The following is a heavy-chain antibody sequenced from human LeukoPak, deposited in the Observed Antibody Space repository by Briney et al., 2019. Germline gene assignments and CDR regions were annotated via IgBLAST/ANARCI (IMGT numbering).Heavy chain of an antibody. CDR3: ARQRNRYYYYYGMDV. D-gene: IGHD1-14*01. V-gene: IGHV4-59*08. CDR2: IYYSGST. Sequence: SETLSLTCTVSGGSISSYYWSWIRQPPGKGLEWIGYIYYSGSTNYNPSLKSRVTISIDTSKNQFSLKLSSVTAADTAVYYCARQRNRYYYYYGMDVWGQGTTVTVSS. CDR1: GGSISSYY. J-gene: IGHJ6*02.